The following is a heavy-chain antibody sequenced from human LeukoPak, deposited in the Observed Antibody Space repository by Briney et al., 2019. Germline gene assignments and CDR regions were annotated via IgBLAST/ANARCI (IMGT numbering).Heavy chain of an antibody. J-gene: IGHJ4*02. CDR3: ARHKLGRGSSSYFDY. V-gene: IGHV4-59*08. D-gene: IGHD6-6*01. Sequence: SETLSLTCSVSDDSFSTHYWTWIRRPPGKGLEWIGYISSIGSTNYNPSLKSRVTISVDTSKNQFSLKLSSVTAADTAVYYCARHKLGRGSSSYFDYWGQGTLVTVSS. CDR1: DDSFSTHY. CDR2: ISSIGST.